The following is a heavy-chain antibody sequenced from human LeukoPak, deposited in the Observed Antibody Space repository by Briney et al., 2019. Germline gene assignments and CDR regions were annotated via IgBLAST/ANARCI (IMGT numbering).Heavy chain of an antibody. D-gene: IGHD2-15*01. CDR3: AKDRRLAATTLEH. CDR1: GFTFPGHS. CDR2: VGYDEKTK. J-gene: IGHJ1*01. Sequence: GGSLRLSCVASGFTFPGHSMHWVRQAPGKGLEWVAVVGYDEKTKFYADSLKGRFTVSRDNSKNTVYLQMNSLRAEDTAIYFCAKDRRLAATTLEHWGQGTLVTVSS. V-gene: IGHV3-30*04.